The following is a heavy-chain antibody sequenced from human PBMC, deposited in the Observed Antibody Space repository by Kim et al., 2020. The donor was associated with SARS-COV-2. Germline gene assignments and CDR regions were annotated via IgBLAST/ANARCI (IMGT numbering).Heavy chain of an antibody. D-gene: IGHD6-13*01. V-gene: IGHV3-11*01. CDR1: GFTFSDYY. Sequence: GGSLRLSCAASGFTFSDYYMSWIRQAPGKGLEWVSYISSSGSTIYYADSVKGRFTISRDNAKNSLYLQMNSLRAEDTAVYYCARSAAAVNYYYYYGMDVWGQGTTVTVSS. J-gene: IGHJ6*02. CDR3: ARSAAAVNYYYYYGMDV. CDR2: ISSSGSTI.